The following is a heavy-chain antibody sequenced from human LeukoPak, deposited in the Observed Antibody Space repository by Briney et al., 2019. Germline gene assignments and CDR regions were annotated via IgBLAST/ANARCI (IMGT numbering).Heavy chain of an antibody. Sequence: SVNVSCKASEGTFSSYAISWVRQAPGQGLEWMGGVIPIFGTANYAQKFQGRVTITADESTSTAYMELSSLRSEDTAVYYCARTRAKYYYDSSGYLSYFDYWGQGTLVTVSS. D-gene: IGHD3-22*01. CDR3: ARTRAKYYYDSSGYLSYFDY. J-gene: IGHJ4*02. V-gene: IGHV1-69*01. CDR2: VIPIFGTA. CDR1: EGTFSSYA.